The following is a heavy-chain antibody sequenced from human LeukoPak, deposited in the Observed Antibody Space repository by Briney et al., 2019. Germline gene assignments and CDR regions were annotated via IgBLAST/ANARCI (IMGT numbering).Heavy chain of an antibody. V-gene: IGHV1-69*13. CDR1: GGTFSRYA. CDR3: AGRAGYNWEGYLAY. D-gene: IGHD5-24*01. J-gene: IGHJ4*02. CDR2: IIPIFGTA. Sequence: ASVKVSCKASGGTFSRYAIRWVRQAPGQGLEWIGGIIPIFGTANYAQQFQGRVTINADQSTSTAYIELRSLRPEDTAVYYCAGRAGYNWEGYLAYWGQGTLVTVSS.